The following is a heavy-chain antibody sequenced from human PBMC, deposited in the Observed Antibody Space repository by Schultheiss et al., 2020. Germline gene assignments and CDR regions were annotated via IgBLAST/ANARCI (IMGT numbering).Heavy chain of an antibody. V-gene: IGHV4-61*08. J-gene: IGHJ5*02. CDR3: ARQTVTGNGGRGWFDP. Sequence: SGPTLVKPTQTLTLTCTFSGFSLSTSGTRVSWIRQPPGKALEWIGYIYYSGSTNTNYNPSLKSRVTMSVDTSKNQFSLKVNSVTAADTAVYYCARQTVTGNGGRGWFDPWGQGTLVTVSS. CDR1: GFSLSTSGTR. D-gene: IGHD4-17*01. CDR2: IYYSGST.